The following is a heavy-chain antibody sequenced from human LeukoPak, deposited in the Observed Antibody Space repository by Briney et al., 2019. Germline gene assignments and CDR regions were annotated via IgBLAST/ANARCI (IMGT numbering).Heavy chain of an antibody. Sequence: PGGSLRLSCAASGFTFSDYYMSWIRQAPGKGLEWVSHISSSGSTIYYADSVKGRFTISRDNAKNSLYLQMNSLRAEDTAVYYCARGQDDYGDYNWFDPWGQGTLVTVSS. CDR1: GFTFSDYY. CDR2: ISSSGSTI. CDR3: ARGQDDYGDYNWFDP. D-gene: IGHD4-17*01. J-gene: IGHJ5*02. V-gene: IGHV3-11*04.